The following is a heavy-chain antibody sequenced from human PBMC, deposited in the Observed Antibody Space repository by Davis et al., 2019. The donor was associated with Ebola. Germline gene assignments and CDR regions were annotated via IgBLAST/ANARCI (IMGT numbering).Heavy chain of an antibody. Sequence: MPSETLSLTCAVYGGSFSGYYWSWIRQPPGKGLECIGEINHSGSTNYNPSLKSRVTISVDTSKNQFSLKLSSVTAADTAVYYCARVRRGGDYFDYWGQGTLVTVSS. D-gene: IGHD2-21*01. CDR1: GGSFSGYY. V-gene: IGHV4-34*01. J-gene: IGHJ4*02. CDR2: INHSGST. CDR3: ARVRRGGDYFDY.